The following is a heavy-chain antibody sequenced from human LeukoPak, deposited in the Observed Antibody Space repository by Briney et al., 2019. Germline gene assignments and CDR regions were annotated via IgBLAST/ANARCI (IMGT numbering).Heavy chain of an antibody. CDR1: EYTLTNYD. J-gene: IGHJ4*02. D-gene: IGHD6-13*01. CDR3: ATMKLIGQQLPRYFFDY. Sequence: ASVRVSCKASEYTLTNYDINWVRQATGQGLEWMGGIIPIFGAPNYAQKFQGRVTITADESTSTSYMELSSLRSDDTAVYYCATMKLIGQQLPRYFFDYWGQGTLVTVSS. CDR2: IIPIFGAP. V-gene: IGHV1-69*13.